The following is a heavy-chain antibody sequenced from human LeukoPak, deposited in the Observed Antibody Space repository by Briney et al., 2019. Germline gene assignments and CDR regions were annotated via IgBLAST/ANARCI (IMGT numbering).Heavy chain of an antibody. Sequence: PGGSLRLSCAASGFTFSSYAMHWVRQAPGKGLEWVAVISYDGSNKYYADSVKGRFTISRDNSKNTLYLQMNSLRAEDTAVYYCARDVPNYYDSSGYYDRDAFDIWGQGTMVTVSS. CDR1: GFTFSSYA. CDR2: ISYDGSNK. J-gene: IGHJ3*02. CDR3: ARDVPNYYDSSGYYDRDAFDI. V-gene: IGHV3-30-3*01. D-gene: IGHD3-22*01.